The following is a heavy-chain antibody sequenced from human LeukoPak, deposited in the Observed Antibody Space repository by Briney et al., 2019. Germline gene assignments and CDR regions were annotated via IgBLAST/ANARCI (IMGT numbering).Heavy chain of an antibody. V-gene: IGHV3-23*01. CDR3: AKVGSRYYGSGSPNWFDP. Sequence: GGSLRLSCAASGFTFSSYGMSWVRQAPGKGLEWVSAISGSGGSTYYADSVKGRFTISRDNSKNTLYLQMNSLRAEDTAVYYCAKVGSRYYGSGSPNWFDPWGQGTLVTVSS. J-gene: IGHJ5*02. CDR2: ISGSGGST. CDR1: GFTFSSYG. D-gene: IGHD3-10*01.